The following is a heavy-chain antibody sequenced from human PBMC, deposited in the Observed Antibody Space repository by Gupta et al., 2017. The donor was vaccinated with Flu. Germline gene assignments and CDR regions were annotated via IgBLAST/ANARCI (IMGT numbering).Heavy chain of an antibody. CDR1: GGSINNYY. V-gene: IGHV4-59*01. D-gene: IGHD3-10*01. CDR3: AKGGYYDSGSYVYFDN. CDR2: IYYSGST. Sequence: QVQLQESGPGLVKPSETLSLTCTVSGGSINNYYWSWIRQPPGKGLEFVGHIYYSGSTHYNPSLKNRVTISIDTSMQQFSLKLTSVTDADTAVYYCAKGGYYDSGSYVYFDNWGQGTLVTVSS. J-gene: IGHJ4*02.